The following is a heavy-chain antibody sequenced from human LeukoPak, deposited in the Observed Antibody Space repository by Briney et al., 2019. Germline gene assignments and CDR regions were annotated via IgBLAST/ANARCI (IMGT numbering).Heavy chain of an antibody. CDR3: AKDHYWSIDY. Sequence: GGSLRLSCAASGLDFSSNWMHWVRHAPGQGLVWVSRIKGDGISTNYADSVKGRFTISRDIAKNTLYLQMNSLRAEDTGVYYCAKDHYWSIDYWGRGTLVTVSS. J-gene: IGHJ4*02. CDR1: GLDFSSNW. V-gene: IGHV3-74*01. CDR2: IKGDGIST. D-gene: IGHD3-3*01.